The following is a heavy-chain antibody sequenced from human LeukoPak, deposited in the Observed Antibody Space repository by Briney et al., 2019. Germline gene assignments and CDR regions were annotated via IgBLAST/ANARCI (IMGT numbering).Heavy chain of an antibody. J-gene: IGHJ3*01. V-gene: IGHV3-74*01. D-gene: IGHD1-14*01. Sequence: GGSLRLSCTASGFTLTNNWMHWVRQVPGKGLEWVSRVNTYGTNTNYADSVRGRFTISRDNAKNTLYLQMDSLRAEDSAIYYCAREVSPEDAFDLWGQGTRVTVSS. CDR2: VNTYGTNT. CDR3: AREVSPEDAFDL. CDR1: GFTLTNNW.